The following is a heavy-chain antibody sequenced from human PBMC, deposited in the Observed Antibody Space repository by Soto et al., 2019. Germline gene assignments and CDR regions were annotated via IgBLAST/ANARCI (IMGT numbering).Heavy chain of an antibody. V-gene: IGHV4-59*01. CDR2: IYYNGTT. CDR1: GGSISNYQ. CDR3: ARERIIDCSSTSCPNYYYYYMDV. J-gene: IGHJ6*03. Sequence: SETLSLTCTVSGGSISNYQWSWVRQPPGKRLEWIGYIYYNGTTSYNPSLKSRVTISVDMSKNHFSLKLSSVTAADTAVYYCARERIIDCSSTSCPNYYYYYMDVWGKGTTVTVSS. D-gene: IGHD2-2*01.